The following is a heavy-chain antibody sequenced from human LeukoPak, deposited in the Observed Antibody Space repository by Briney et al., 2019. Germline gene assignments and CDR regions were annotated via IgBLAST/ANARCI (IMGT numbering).Heavy chain of an antibody. J-gene: IGHJ4*02. Sequence: GASVKVSCKASGGTFSSYAISWVRQAPGQGLVWMGWINPNSGATDYAQKFQGRVTMTRDTSISTAHMELSSLRSDDTAVYYCASLGGYCVSTSCRPDYWGQGTLVTVSS. CDR2: INPNSGAT. CDR1: GGTFSSYA. D-gene: IGHD2-2*01. V-gene: IGHV1-2*02. CDR3: ASLGGYCVSTSCRPDY.